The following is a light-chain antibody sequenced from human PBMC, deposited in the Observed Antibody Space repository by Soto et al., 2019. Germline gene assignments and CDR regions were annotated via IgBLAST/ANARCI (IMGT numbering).Light chain of an antibody. CDR2: EDT. Sequence: QSALTQPASVSGSPGQSITISCTGTSGDVGGYNLVSWYRQHPGKAPKVMIYEDTKRPSGVSNRFSGSKFGNTASLTISGLQAEDEPDYHCCSYAGSSVIFGGGTKLTVL. V-gene: IGLV2-23*01. J-gene: IGLJ2*01. CDR1: SGDVGGYNL. CDR3: CSYAGSSVI.